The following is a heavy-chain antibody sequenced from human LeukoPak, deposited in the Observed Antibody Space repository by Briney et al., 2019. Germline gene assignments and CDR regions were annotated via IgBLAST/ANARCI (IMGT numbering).Heavy chain of an antibody. CDR2: TYYRGST. J-gene: IGHJ6*03. V-gene: IGHV4-59*01. D-gene: IGHD3-22*01. CDR1: GGSISSYY. Sequence: SETLSLTCTVSGGSISSYYWSWIRQPPGKGLEWIGYTYYRGSTNYNPSLKSRVTISVDTSKNQFSLKLSSVTAADTAVYYCARITTKVYYYMDVWGKGTTVTISS. CDR3: ARITTKVYYYMDV.